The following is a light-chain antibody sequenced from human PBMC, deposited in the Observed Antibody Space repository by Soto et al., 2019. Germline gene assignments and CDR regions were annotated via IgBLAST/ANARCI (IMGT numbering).Light chain of an antibody. CDR1: TSDIGSYNY. V-gene: IGLV2-14*03. Sequence: QSVLTQPASVSGSPGQSITISCTGTTSDIGSYNYVFWLQVYPGKAPKLVIYDVTNRPSGVSDRFVGSKSGNTASLNASWLQVEDEAEYYGCAYTTRPPQYVFCAGTELTLL. CDR2: DVT. CDR3: CAYTTRPPQYV. J-gene: IGLJ2*01.